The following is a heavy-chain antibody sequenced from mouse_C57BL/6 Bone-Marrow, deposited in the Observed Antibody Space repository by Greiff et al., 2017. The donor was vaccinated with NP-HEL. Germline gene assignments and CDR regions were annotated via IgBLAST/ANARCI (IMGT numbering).Heavy chain of an antibody. J-gene: IGHJ1*03. CDR1: GFTFSSYA. Sequence: EVQRVESGEGLVKPGGSLKLSCAASGFTFSSYAMSWVRQTPEKRLEWVAYISSGGDYIYYADTVKGRFTISRDNARNTLYLQMSSLKSEDTAMYYCTRRDDYDWYFDVWGTGTTVTVSS. CDR2: ISSGGDYI. CDR3: TRRDDYDWYFDV. D-gene: IGHD2-4*01. V-gene: IGHV5-9-1*02.